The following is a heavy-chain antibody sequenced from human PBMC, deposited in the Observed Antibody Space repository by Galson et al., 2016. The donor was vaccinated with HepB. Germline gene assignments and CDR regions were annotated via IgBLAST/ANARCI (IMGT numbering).Heavy chain of an antibody. D-gene: IGHD1-14*01. J-gene: IGHJ3*02. V-gene: IGHV3-30-3*01. CDR2: ISYDGSDK. CDR1: GFTFSRHA. CDR3: ARDPLATPVYAFDI. Sequence: SLRLSCAGSGFTFSRHAMHWVRQAPGKGLEWGAVISYDGSDKYYADSVRGRFTISRDDSKNTLYLQMNSLRVEDTAVYYCARDPLATPVYAFDIWGQGTMVTVSS.